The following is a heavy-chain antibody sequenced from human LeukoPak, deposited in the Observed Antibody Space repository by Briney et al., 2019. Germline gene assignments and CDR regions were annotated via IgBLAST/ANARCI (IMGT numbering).Heavy chain of an antibody. CDR3: ARMPTASHFDY. V-gene: IGHV1-8*01. CDR2: MNPNSGNT. J-gene: IGHJ4*02. CDR1: RYTFTSYD. D-gene: IGHD2-2*01. Sequence: ASVKVSCKASRYTFTSYDINWVRQATGQGLEWMGWMNPNSGNTGYAQKFQGRVIMTRNTSISTAYKELSSLRSEDTAVYYCARMPTASHFDYWGQGTLVTVSS.